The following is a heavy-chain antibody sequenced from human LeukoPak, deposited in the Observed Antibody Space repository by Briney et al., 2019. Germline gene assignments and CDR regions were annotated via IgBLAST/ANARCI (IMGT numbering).Heavy chain of an antibody. J-gene: IGHJ4*02. V-gene: IGHV4-59*08. CDR1: VFSISSNYY. CDR2: IYYSGST. Sequence: PSETLSLTCSVSVFSISSNYYWSWIRQPPGKGLEWIGYIYYSGSTNYNPSLKSRVTISVDTSKNQFSLKLSSVTAADTAVYYCARKGYSYGPDFDYWGQGTLVTVSS. D-gene: IGHD5-18*01. CDR3: ARKGYSYGPDFDY.